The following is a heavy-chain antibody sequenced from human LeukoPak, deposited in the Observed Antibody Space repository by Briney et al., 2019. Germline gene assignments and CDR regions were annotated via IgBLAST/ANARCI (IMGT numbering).Heavy chain of an antibody. V-gene: IGHV1-2*02. CDR1: GYTFTGYY. J-gene: IGHJ6*02. D-gene: IGHD1-26*01. CDR3: ARRGSSDPTYGMDV. Sequence: VSVKVSCKASGYTFTGYYMHWVRQAPGQGLEWMGWINPNSGGTNYAQKFQGRVTMTRDTSISTAYMELSRLRSDDTAVYYCARRGSSDPTYGMDVWGQGTTVTVSS. CDR2: INPNSGGT.